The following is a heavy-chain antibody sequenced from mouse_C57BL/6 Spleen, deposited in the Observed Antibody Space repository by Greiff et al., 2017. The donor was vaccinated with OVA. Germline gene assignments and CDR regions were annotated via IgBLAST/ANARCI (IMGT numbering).Heavy chain of an antibody. D-gene: IGHD2-5*01. Sequence: VKLMESGAELARPGASVKLSCKASGYTFTSYGISWVKQRTGQGLEWIGEIYPRSGNTYYNEKFKGKATLTADKSSSTAYMELRSLTSEDSAVYFCARSGYSNLWFAYWGQGTLVTVSA. V-gene: IGHV1-81*01. CDR1: GYTFTSYG. J-gene: IGHJ3*01. CDR2: IYPRSGNT. CDR3: ARSGYSNLWFAY.